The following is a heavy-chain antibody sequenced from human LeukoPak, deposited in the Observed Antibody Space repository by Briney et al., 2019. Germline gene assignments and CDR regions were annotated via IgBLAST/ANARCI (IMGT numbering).Heavy chain of an antibody. J-gene: IGHJ5*02. CDR1: GFTFSSSA. CDR2: TSYDGSSK. CDR3: ARGLDVFDSSGYYSYADP. Sequence: GGTLRLSCAASGFTFSSSALHWVRQAAGKGLEWVAVTSYDGSSKFYADSVKGRFTISRDNSNNTLWLQMNNVRTEDTAMYFCARGLDVFDSSGYYSYADPWGQGTLVTVSS. D-gene: IGHD3-22*01. V-gene: IGHV3-30*04.